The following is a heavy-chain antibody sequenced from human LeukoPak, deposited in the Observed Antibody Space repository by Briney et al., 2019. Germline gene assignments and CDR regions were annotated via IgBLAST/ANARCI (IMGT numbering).Heavy chain of an antibody. V-gene: IGHV1-46*01. J-gene: IGHJ6*02. CDR3: ARDGVLRYFDYYYYGMDV. D-gene: IGHD3-9*01. Sequence: ASVKVSCKASGHTFTSYYMHWVRQAPGQGLEWMGIMNPSGGSTSYAQKFQGRVTMTRDTSTSTVYMELSSLRSEDTAVYYCARDGVLRYFDYYYYGMDVWGQGTTVTVSS. CDR1: GHTFTSYY. CDR2: MNPSGGST.